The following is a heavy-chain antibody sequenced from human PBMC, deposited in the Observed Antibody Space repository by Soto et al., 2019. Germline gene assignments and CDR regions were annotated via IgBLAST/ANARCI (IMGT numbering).Heavy chain of an antibody. CDR1: GFTLSAYD. D-gene: IGHD2-15*01. V-gene: IGHV3-13*05. Sequence: PGGSLILSCAASGFTLSAYDMHWVRQAEGKGLEWVSALGAADDPYYLVSVKGRFTISRENAKNSLYLQMNNLRAGDTAVYYCARAYSGRLPRRADYYYAMDVWGQGTTVTVSS. CDR2: LGAADDP. J-gene: IGHJ6*02. CDR3: ARAYSGRLPRRADYYYAMDV.